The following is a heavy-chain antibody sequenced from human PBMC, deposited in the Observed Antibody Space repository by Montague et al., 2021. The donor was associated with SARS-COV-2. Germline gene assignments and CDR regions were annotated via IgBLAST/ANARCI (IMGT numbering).Heavy chain of an antibody. J-gene: IGHJ4*02. Sequence: SETLSLTCTVSSDSINSYYWGWIRQPPGKRLERLGYVYSSGTTNYNPSLNSRIAISVDTSKTQFSLRLDSVTAADTAIYYCATLPQSNGDFWGQGALVTVS. V-gene: IGHV4-4*08. D-gene: IGHD4/OR15-4a*01. CDR3: ATLPQSNGDF. CDR2: VYSSGTT. CDR1: SDSINSYY.